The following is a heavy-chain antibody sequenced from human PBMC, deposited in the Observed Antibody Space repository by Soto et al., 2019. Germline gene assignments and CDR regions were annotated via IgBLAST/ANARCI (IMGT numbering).Heavy chain of an antibody. Sequence: QVQLVESGGGVVQPGRSLRLSCAASGFTFSSYAMHWVRQAPGKGLEWVAVISYDGSNKYYADSVKGRFTISRDNSKNTLYLQMNSLRAEETAVYYCARDLGLQNYFDYWGQGTLVTVSS. J-gene: IGHJ4*02. CDR1: GFTFSSYA. D-gene: IGHD5-12*01. V-gene: IGHV3-30-3*01. CDR2: ISYDGSNK. CDR3: ARDLGLQNYFDY.